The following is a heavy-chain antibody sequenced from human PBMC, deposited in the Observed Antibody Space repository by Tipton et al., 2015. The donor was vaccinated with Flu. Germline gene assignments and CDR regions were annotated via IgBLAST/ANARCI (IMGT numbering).Heavy chain of an antibody. Sequence: LRLSCSVSGGSINSYYWSWIRQPAEKGLEWIGRIYMGGRTNYNPSLKSRVTTSVDLFKNQISLRLSSVTAADTAVYYCARERRGGWPFYDAFDFWGQGTTVTVSS. CDR3: ARERRGGWPFYDAFDF. J-gene: IGHJ3*01. V-gene: IGHV4-4*07. CDR1: GGSINSYY. CDR2: IYMGGRT. D-gene: IGHD6-19*01.